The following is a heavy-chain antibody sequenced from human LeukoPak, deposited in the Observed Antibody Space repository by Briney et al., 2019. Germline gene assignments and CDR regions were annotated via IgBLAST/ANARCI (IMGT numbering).Heavy chain of an antibody. CDR1: GGSFSGYY. D-gene: IGHD3-10*01. CDR3: ASSVWFGELSLATYNWFDP. CDR2: INHSGST. Sequence: PSETLSLTCAVYGGSFSGYYWSWIRQPPGKGVEWIGEINHSGSTNYNPSLKSRVTISVDTSKNQFSLKLSSVTAADTAVYYCASSVWFGELSLATYNWFDPWGQGTLVTVSS. J-gene: IGHJ5*02. V-gene: IGHV4-34*01.